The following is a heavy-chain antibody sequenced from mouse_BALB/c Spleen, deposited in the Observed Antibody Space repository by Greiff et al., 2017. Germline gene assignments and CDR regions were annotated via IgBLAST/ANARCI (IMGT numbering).Heavy chain of an antibody. Sequence: EVKLMESGPSLVKPSQTLSLTCSVTGDSITSGYWNWIRKFPGNKLEYMGYISYSGSTYYNPSLKSRISITRDTSKNQYYLQLNSVTTEDTATYYCARMDYDYDGAVTYWGQGTLVTVSA. J-gene: IGHJ3*01. D-gene: IGHD2-4*01. CDR1: GDSITSGY. CDR3: ARMDYDYDGAVTY. V-gene: IGHV3-8*02. CDR2: ISYSGST.